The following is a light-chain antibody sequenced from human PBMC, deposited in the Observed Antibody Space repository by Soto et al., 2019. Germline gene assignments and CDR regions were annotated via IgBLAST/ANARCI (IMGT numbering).Light chain of an antibody. CDR2: GNS. J-gene: IGLJ1*01. CDR1: SSNIGAGYD. V-gene: IGLV1-40*01. Sequence: QSVLTQLPSVSGAPGQRVTISCTGSSSNIGAGYDVHWYQQLPGTAPKLLIYGNSNRPSGVPDRFSGSKSGTSASLAITGLQAEDEADYYYQSYDSSLSGYVFGTGTKLTVL. CDR3: QSYDSSLSGYV.